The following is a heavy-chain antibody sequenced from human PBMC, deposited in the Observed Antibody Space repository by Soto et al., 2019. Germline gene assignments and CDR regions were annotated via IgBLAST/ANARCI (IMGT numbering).Heavy chain of an antibody. CDR3: ASHYDMWSGYLSPVDS. V-gene: IGHV3-11*01. CDR2: IDTSGTKI. Sequence: QVQLVESGGDLVKPGGSLRLSCAASGYTFSDYYMSWIRQAPGKGLEWISYIDTSGTKIYYADSVKGRFTITRDNAKNSLYLEMNSRRDEDTAVYYCASHYDMWSGYLSPVDSWGQGTLVTVSS. D-gene: IGHD3-3*01. CDR1: GYTFSDYY. J-gene: IGHJ4*02.